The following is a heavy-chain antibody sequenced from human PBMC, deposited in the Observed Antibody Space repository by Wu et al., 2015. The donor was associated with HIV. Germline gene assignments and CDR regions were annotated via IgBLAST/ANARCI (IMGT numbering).Heavy chain of an antibody. CDR1: GYTFTSYY. J-gene: IGHJ4*02. D-gene: IGHD6-19*01. V-gene: IGHV1-46*01. CDR2: INPSGGST. Sequence: QVQLVQSGAEVKKPGASVKVSCKASGYTFTSYYMHWVRQAPGQGLEWMGIINPSGGSTSYAQKFQGRVTMTRDTSTSTVYMELSSLRSEDTAVYYCARTGSDSSGWIIFDYVGPGNAGHRLL. CDR3: ARTGSDSSGWIIFDY.